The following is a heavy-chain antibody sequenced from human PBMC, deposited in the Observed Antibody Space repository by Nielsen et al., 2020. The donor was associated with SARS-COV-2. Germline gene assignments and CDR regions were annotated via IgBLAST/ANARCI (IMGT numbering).Heavy chain of an antibody. Sequence: GESLKISCAASGFTFSSLWMSWVRQVPGKGLEWVSSISSGSDYIYYADSVKGRFTISRDNAKNSLYLQMNSLRAEDTALYYCAKLLSGVYDAFDIWGQGTMVTVSS. D-gene: IGHD2/OR15-2a*01. V-gene: IGHV3-21*04. J-gene: IGHJ3*02. CDR3: AKLLSGVYDAFDI. CDR1: GFTFSSLW. CDR2: ISSGSDYI.